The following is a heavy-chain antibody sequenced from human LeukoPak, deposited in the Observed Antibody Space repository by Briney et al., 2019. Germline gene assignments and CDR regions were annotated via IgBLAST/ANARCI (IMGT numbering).Heavy chain of an antibody. Sequence: GGSLRLSCAASGLTFSSYGMHWVRQAPGKGLEWVAVIWYDGSNKYYVDSVKGRFTISRDNSKSTLYLQMNSLRVEDTAVYYCARDQNEGYGDYFYYFDYWGQGTLVTVSS. CDR1: GLTFSSYG. CDR2: IWYDGSNK. CDR3: ARDQNEGYGDYFYYFDY. D-gene: IGHD4-17*01. J-gene: IGHJ4*02. V-gene: IGHV3-33*01.